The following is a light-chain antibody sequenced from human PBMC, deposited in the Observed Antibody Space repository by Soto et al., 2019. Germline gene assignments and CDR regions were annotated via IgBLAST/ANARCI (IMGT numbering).Light chain of an antibody. J-gene: IGKJ5*01. Sequence: EIVLTQSPGTLSLSPGDRATLSCRASQSIRTSLAWYQQKPGQAPRLVIFDASNRANGVPARFGGSGSGTDFTLTINSLEPEDFAVYYCQQRNVWPPITFGQGTDWRL. CDR3: QQRNVWPPIT. CDR1: QSIRTS. V-gene: IGKV3-11*01. CDR2: DAS.